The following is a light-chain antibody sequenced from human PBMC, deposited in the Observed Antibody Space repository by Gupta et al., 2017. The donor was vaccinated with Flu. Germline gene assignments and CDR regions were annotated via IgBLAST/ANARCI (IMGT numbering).Light chain of an antibody. CDR1: QSLESSDGNTY. CDR2: KVS. CDR3: RQGTHGPPYT. J-gene: IGKJ2*01. Sequence: TLGQPASVCDRSSQSLESSDGNTYLHLFQQRPGQSPRRLIYKVSNRDSGVPDRFLGSWSATDFTLKISRVEAEDVGTYYCRQGTHGPPYTFGQGTKLEIQ. V-gene: IGKV2-30*01.